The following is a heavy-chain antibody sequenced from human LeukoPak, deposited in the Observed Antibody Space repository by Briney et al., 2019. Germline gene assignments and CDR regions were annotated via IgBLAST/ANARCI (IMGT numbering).Heavy chain of an antibody. Sequence: PSETLSLTCTVSGGSISSYYWSWIRQPPGKGLEWIGEINHSGSTNYNPSLKSRVTISVDTSKNQFSLKLSSVTAADTAVYYCARTGRAVRSSWPYWGQGTLVTVSS. CDR1: GGSISSYY. J-gene: IGHJ4*02. CDR3: ARTGRAVRSSWPY. D-gene: IGHD6-13*01. CDR2: INHSGST. V-gene: IGHV4-34*01.